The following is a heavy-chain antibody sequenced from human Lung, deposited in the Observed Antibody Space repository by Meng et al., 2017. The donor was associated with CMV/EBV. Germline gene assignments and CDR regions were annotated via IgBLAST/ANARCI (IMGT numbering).Heavy chain of an antibody. V-gene: IGHV1-46*01. D-gene: IGHD6-13*01. CDR3: ACDLGYSGRWSFQYYFGC. Sequence: ASVXVSXKASGYTLTNYYIHWVRQAPGQGLEWMGIINPSDNTTIYAQKFQGRVTMTRDTYTSTVYMELSSLRSDDTALYYCACDLGYSGRWSFQYYFGCWXQGTLVTVSS. CDR2: INPSDNTT. CDR1: GYTLTNYY. J-gene: IGHJ4*02.